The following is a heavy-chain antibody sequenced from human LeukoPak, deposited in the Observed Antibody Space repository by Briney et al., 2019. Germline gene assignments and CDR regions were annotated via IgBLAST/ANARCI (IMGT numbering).Heavy chain of an antibody. V-gene: IGHV1-2*02. J-gene: IGHJ6*03. CDR3: ARRHRRETRTVAGIYYYYCMDV. CDR2: INPNSGGT. D-gene: IGHD6-19*01. Sequence: GVSVKVSCRASGYTFTGYYMHWVRQAPGQGLEWMGWINPNSGGTNYAQKFQGRVTMTRDTSISTAYMELSRLRSDDTAVYYCARRHRRETRTVAGIYYYYCMDVWGKGTTVTISS. CDR1: GYTFTGYY.